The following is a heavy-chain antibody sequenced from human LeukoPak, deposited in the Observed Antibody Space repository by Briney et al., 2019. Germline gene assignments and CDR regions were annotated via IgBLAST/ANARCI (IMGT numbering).Heavy chain of an antibody. CDR3: ASHPYYDSSGTNAGY. CDR2: IIPIFGTA. Sequence: PVKVSCKASGGTFSSYAISWVRQAPGQGLEWMGRIIPIFGTANYAQKFQGRVTITTDESTSTAYMELSSLRSEDTAVYYCASHPYYDSSGTNAGYWGQGTLVTVSS. CDR1: GGTFSSYA. D-gene: IGHD3-22*01. V-gene: IGHV1-69*05. J-gene: IGHJ4*02.